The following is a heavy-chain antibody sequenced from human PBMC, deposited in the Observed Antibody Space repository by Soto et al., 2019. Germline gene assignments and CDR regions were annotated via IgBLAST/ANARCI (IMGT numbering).Heavy chain of an antibody. V-gene: IGHV4-34*01. D-gene: IGHD2-2*01. Sequence: QVQLQQWGAGLLKPSETLSLTCAVYGGSFSGYYWSWIRQPPGKGLEWIGEINHSGSTNYNPSLKSRVTISVDPSKNQSSLKLSSVTAADAAVYYCARLHWSSTSCFGVGYWGQGTLVTVSS. CDR2: INHSGST. CDR1: GGSFSGYY. J-gene: IGHJ4*02. CDR3: ARLHWSSTSCFGVGY.